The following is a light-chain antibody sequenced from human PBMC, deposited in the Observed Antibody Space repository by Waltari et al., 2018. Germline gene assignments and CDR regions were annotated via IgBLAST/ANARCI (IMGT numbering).Light chain of an antibody. CDR1: SSDVGGYHY. CDR2: DIN. V-gene: IGLV2-11*01. CDR3: CSYAGSYTWV. Sequence: QSALTQPRSVSGSPGQSVTISCTGTSSDVGGYHYVSWYQQHPDKAPKLIIYDINKRPSGVPDRFSGSKSGNTASLTISGLQAEDEADYHCCSYAGSYTWVFGGGTKLTVL. J-gene: IGLJ3*02.